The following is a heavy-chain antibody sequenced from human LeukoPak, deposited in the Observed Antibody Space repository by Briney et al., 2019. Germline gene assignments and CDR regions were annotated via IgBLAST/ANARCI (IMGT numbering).Heavy chain of an antibody. D-gene: IGHD3-22*01. CDR3: AKDTAYYYDSSGLFDY. CDR2: ISGSGDST. CDR1: GFTFSSYE. J-gene: IGHJ4*02. Sequence: PGGSLRLSCAASGFTFSSYEMHWVRQAPGKGLEWVSLISGSGDSTYYADSVRGRFTISRDNSKNTLYLQMNSLRAEDTAVYYCAKDTAYYYDSSGLFDYWGQGTLVTVSS. V-gene: IGHV3-23*01.